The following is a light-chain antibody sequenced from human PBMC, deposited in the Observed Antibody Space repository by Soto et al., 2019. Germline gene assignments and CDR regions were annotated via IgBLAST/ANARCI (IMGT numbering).Light chain of an antibody. J-gene: IGKJ5*01. V-gene: IGKV3-20*01. CDR3: QQHGTSPIT. CDR2: GAS. Sequence: VMTQSPATLSVSPGERATLSCTASQSINSNLAWYQQRPGQTPRLLVYGASSRATGIPDRFSGSGSGTDFTLTISRLEPEDFAVYYCQQHGTSPITFGQGTRLEI. CDR1: QSINSN.